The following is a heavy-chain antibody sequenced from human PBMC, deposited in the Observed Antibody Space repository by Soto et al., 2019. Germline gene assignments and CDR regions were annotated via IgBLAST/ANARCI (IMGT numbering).Heavy chain of an antibody. Sequence: QVQLQESGPGLVKPSQTLSLTCTVSGGSISSGSYYWSWIRHHPGKDLEWIGFINYSGNTYQNPSLKSRVSLSVDTSKNQFSLRVSSVTAADTAVYYCARDLVSSSWNSPFGYWGQGSLVIVSS. D-gene: IGHD6-13*01. CDR2: INYSGNT. CDR1: GGSISSGSYY. J-gene: IGHJ4*02. CDR3: ARDLVSSSWNSPFGY. V-gene: IGHV4-31*03.